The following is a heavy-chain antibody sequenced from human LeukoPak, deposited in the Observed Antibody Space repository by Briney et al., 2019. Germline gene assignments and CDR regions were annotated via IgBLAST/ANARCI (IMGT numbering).Heavy chain of an antibody. CDR2: ISGSGGST. D-gene: IGHD6-13*01. J-gene: IGHJ6*02. CDR1: GFTFSSYA. V-gene: IGHV3-23*01. Sequence: GGSLRLSCAASGFTFSSYAMSWVRQAPGKGLEWVSAISGSGGSTYYADSVKGRFTISRDNSKNTLYLQMNSLRAEDTAVYYCAKDRRYSSSWYYYYCGMDVWGQGTTVTVSS. CDR3: AKDRRYSSSWYYYYCGMDV.